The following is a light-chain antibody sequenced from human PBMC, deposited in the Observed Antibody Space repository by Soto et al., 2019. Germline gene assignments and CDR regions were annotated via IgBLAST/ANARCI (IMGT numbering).Light chain of an antibody. J-gene: IGLJ1*01. CDR1: SSNIGSNT. CDR2: SNN. V-gene: IGLV1-44*01. CDR3: ATGDDRLNCYV. Sequence: QSVLTQPPAAAGTPGQSVTVSCSGSSSNIGSNTVTWYQKLPGTPPILLLYSNNLRSSGVPDRCSGSRSGTSVSRAIIGRQSEYAADYYGATGDDRLNCYVFGIGTKLTVL.